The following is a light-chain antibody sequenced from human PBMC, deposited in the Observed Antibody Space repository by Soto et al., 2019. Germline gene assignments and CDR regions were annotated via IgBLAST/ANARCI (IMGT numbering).Light chain of an antibody. CDR3: QHYSSAPYT. Sequence: EVVLTQSPGTLSLSPGERATLSCRASQSVSNFYLAWYQQKPGQAPRLLMYGASNRATGIPDRFSGSGSGTDLTLTISRLEPEDCAVYYCQHYSSAPYTFCQGTKLEIK. CDR2: GAS. J-gene: IGKJ2*01. CDR1: QSVSNFY. V-gene: IGKV3-20*01.